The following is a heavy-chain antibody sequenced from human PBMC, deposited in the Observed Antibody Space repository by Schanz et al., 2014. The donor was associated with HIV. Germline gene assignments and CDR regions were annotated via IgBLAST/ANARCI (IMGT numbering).Heavy chain of an antibody. CDR2: IRNDGRYT. J-gene: IGHJ6*02. CDR1: GFTLISYW. Sequence: VQLVESGGGMVKPGGSLRLSCAASGFTLISYWMHWVRQAPGKGLVWVSRIRNDGRYTNYADFVKGRFTISRDTAKNSLFLQMNSLRAEDTALYYCARGRSGRGALFVGMDVWGQGTTVTVSS. D-gene: IGHD6-19*01. CDR3: ARGRSGRGALFVGMDV. V-gene: IGHV3-74*02.